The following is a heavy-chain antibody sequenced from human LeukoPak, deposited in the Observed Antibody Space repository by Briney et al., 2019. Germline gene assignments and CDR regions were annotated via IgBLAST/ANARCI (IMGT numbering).Heavy chain of an antibody. CDR1: GFTFRNYA. Sequence: GGSLRLSCAASGFTFRNYAMSWVRQAPGKGLEWVSAISGSGGSAYYADSVKGRFTISRDNSKNTLYLQVNSLRAEDTAVYHCAKKSPIFGVVIPLFDYWGQGTLVSVSS. J-gene: IGHJ4*02. CDR3: AKKSPIFGVVIPLFDY. CDR2: ISGSGGSA. V-gene: IGHV3-23*01. D-gene: IGHD3-3*01.